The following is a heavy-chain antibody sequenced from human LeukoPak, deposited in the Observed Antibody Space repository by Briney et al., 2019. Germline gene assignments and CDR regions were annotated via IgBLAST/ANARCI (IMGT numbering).Heavy chain of an antibody. CDR2: IYHSGST. CDR1: GYSISSGYY. J-gene: IGHJ4*02. Sequence: PSETLSLTRTVSGYSISSGYYWGWIRQPPGKGLEWIGSIYHSGSTYYNLSLKSRVTISVDTSKNQFSLKLSSVTAADTAVYYCARGVWVDYWGQGTLVTVSS. CDR3: ARGVWVDY. V-gene: IGHV4-38-2*02. D-gene: IGHD6-13*01.